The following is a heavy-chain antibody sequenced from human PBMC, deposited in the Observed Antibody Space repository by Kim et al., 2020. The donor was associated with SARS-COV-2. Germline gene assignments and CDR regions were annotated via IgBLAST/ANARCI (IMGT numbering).Heavy chain of an antibody. CDR3: AREVYYYDSSGSDYFDY. CDR2: ISYDGSNK. V-gene: IGHV3-30*04. Sequence: GGSLRLSCAASGFTFSSYAMHWVRQAPGKGLEWVAVISYDGSNKYYADSVKGRFTISRDNSKNTLYLQMNSLRAEDTAVYYCAREVYYYDSSGSDYFDYWGQGTLVTVSS. CDR1: GFTFSSYA. D-gene: IGHD3-22*01. J-gene: IGHJ4*02.